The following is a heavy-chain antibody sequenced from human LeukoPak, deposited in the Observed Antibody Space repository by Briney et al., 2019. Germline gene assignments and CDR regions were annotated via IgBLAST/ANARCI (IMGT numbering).Heavy chain of an antibody. Sequence: ASVKVSCKASGYTFTGYYMHWVRQAPGQGLEWMGGINPNSGGTNYAQKFQGRVTMTRDTSISTAYMELSRLRSDDTAVYYCAREYSGYDQYYYYYMDVWGKGTTVTVSS. CDR1: GYTFTGYY. CDR3: AREYSGYDQYYYYYMDV. J-gene: IGHJ6*03. D-gene: IGHD5-12*01. V-gene: IGHV1-2*02. CDR2: INPNSGGT.